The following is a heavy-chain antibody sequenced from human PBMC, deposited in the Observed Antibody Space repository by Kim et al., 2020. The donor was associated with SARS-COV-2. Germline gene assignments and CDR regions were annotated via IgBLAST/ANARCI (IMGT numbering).Heavy chain of an antibody. CDR1: GYTFTSYY. CDR3: ARDLTVTTQYYYYYGMDV. Sequence: ASVKVSCKASGYTFTSYYMHWVRQAPGQGLEWMGIINPSGGSTSYAQKFQGRVTMTRDTSTSTVYMELSSLRSEDTAVYYCARDLTVTTQYYYYYGMDVWGQGNTVTVSS. J-gene: IGHJ6*02. D-gene: IGHD4-17*01. CDR2: INPSGGST. V-gene: IGHV1-46*03.